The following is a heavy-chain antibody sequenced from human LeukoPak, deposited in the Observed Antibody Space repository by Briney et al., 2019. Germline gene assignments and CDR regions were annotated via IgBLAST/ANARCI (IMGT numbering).Heavy chain of an antibody. Sequence: GASVKVSCKASGGTFSSYAISWVRQAPGQGLEWMGRIIPILGIANYAQKFQGRVTITADKSTSTAYMELSSLRSEDTAVYYCASGDTAMVIESAFDIWGQGTMVTVSS. V-gene: IGHV1-69*04. CDR3: ASGDTAMVIESAFDI. CDR2: IIPILGIA. J-gene: IGHJ3*02. D-gene: IGHD5-18*01. CDR1: GGTFSSYA.